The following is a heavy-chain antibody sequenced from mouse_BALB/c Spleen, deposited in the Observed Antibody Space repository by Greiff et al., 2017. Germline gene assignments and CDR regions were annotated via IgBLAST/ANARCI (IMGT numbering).Heavy chain of an antibody. D-gene: IGHD1-1*01. CDR3: ARETGSSSYAMDY. J-gene: IGHJ4*01. Sequence: QVQLKESGPGLVAPSQSLSITCTVSGFSLTGYGVHWVRQPPGKGLEWLGMIWGDGSTDYNSALKSRLSISKDNSKSQVFLKMNSLQTDDTARYYSARETGSSSYAMDYWGQGTSVTVSA. CDR2: IWGDGST. CDR1: GFSLTGYG. V-gene: IGHV2-6-7*01.